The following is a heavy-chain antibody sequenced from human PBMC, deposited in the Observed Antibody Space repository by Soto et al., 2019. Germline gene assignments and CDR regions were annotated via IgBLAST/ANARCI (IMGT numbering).Heavy chain of an antibody. CDR1: GFAFSPAW. V-gene: IGHV3-33*08. CDR3: ARSPDTTGYHYGMDV. J-gene: IGHJ6*02. Sequence: GGSLRLSCAASGFAFSPAWMTCVRQAPWKGLEWVAVIWYDGSNKYYADSVKGRFTISRDNAKKTLYLQMNSLRAEDTAVYYCARSPDTTGYHYGMDVWGQGTTVTVSS. CDR2: IWYDGSNK. D-gene: IGHD3-22*01.